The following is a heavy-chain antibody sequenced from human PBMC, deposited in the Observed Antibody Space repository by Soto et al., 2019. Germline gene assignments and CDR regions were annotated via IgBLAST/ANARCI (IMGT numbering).Heavy chain of an antibody. J-gene: IGHJ4*02. CDR3: AKDPNGDFLGAFDS. D-gene: IGHD4-17*01. V-gene: IGHV3-23*01. CDR2: ISGSGGNT. CDR1: AFTFSSYA. Sequence: EMQLLESGGGLVQPGGSLRLSCAASAFTFSSYALTWVRQAPGKGLEWVSLISGSGGNTYYADSVKGRFTISRDNSKNTLYRRMNSLRAEDTAVYYCAKDPNGDFLGAFDSWGQGTLVTVSS.